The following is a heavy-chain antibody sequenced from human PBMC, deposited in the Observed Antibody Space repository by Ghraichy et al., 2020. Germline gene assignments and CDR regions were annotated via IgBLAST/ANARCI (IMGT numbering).Heavy chain of an antibody. V-gene: IGHV3-21*01. D-gene: IGHD2-15*01. CDR2: ISSSSSYI. J-gene: IGHJ6*02. Sequence: GESLNISCAASGFTFSSYSMNWVRQAPGKGLEWVSSISSSSSYIYYADSVKGRFTISRDNAKNSLYLQMNSLRAEDTAVYYCARVREYCSGGSCHGMDVWGQGATGTFSS. CDR1: GFTFSSYS. CDR3: ARVREYCSGGSCHGMDV.